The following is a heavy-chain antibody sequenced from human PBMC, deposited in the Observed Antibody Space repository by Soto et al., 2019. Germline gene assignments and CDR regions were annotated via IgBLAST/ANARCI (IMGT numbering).Heavy chain of an antibody. CDR2: ISAYNGNT. Sequence: QVQLVQSGAEVKKPGASVKVSCKASGYTFTSYGISWVRQAPGQGLEWMGWISAYNGNTNYAQKLQGRVTITTDTSTSTAYMELRSLRSDDTAVYYCAREEGRRTTVTTFNWFDPWGQGTLVTVSS. D-gene: IGHD4-17*01. CDR3: AREEGRRTTVTTFNWFDP. V-gene: IGHV1-18*01. CDR1: GYTFTSYG. J-gene: IGHJ5*02.